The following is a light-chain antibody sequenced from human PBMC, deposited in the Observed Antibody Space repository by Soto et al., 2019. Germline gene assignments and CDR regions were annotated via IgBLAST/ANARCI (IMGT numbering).Light chain of an antibody. CDR3: HQYGSSSYT. CDR2: AAS. V-gene: IGKV3-20*01. J-gene: IGKJ2*01. Sequence: EIVLTQSPGTLALSPGDRATLSCRASQRVSANYVAWYQQKPGQAPRLLIYAASSRATGIPDRFSGSGSGTDFILTISRLEPEDFAVYYCHQYGSSSYTFGQGTKLEIK. CDR1: QRVSANY.